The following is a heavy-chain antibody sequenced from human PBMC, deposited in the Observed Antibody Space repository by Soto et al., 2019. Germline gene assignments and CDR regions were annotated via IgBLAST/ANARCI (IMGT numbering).Heavy chain of an antibody. Sequence: SETLSLTCAVYGGSFSGYYWSWIRQPPGKGLEWIGGINHSGSTNYNPSLKSRVTISVDTSKNQFSLKLSSVTAADTAVYYCARVRDSGWYIYWFDPWGQGTLVTVSS. CDR1: GGSFSGYY. V-gene: IGHV4-34*01. CDR3: ARVRDSGWYIYWFDP. D-gene: IGHD6-19*01. CDR2: INHSGST. J-gene: IGHJ5*02.